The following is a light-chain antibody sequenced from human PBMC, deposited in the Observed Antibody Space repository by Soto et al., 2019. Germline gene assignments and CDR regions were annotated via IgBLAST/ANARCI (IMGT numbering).Light chain of an antibody. CDR1: TSNLGAGYD. Sequence: QSVLTQPPSVSGAPGQRVTLPCTGNTSNLGAGYDVHWYQQLPGAAPKLVIFGNRNRPSGVPERFSGSKSGTSASLAITGLQAEDEADYYCQAYDYSLTASVFGGGTQLTVL. J-gene: IGLJ3*02. CDR3: QAYDYSLTASV. CDR2: GNR. V-gene: IGLV1-40*01.